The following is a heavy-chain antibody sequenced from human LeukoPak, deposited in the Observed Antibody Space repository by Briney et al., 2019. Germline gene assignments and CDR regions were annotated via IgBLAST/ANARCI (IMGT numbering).Heavy chain of an antibody. CDR3: ARGSPWGIAAAEDGAFDI. J-gene: IGHJ3*02. CDR2: IIPIFGTA. V-gene: IGHV1-69*05. Sequence: ASVKVSCKASGGTFSSYAISWVRQAPGQGLEWMGGIIPIFGTANYAQKFQGRVTITTDESTSTAYMELSSLRSEDTAVYYCARGSPWGIAAAEDGAFDIWGQGTMVTVSS. D-gene: IGHD6-13*01. CDR1: GGTFSSYA.